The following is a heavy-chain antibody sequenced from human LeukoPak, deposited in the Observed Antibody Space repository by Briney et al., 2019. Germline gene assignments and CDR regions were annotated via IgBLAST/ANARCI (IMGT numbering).Heavy chain of an antibody. D-gene: IGHD3-10*01. CDR1: GFTLSSNW. CDR2: FYSDGSRT. CDR3: AKGGRAYYYGSGSYFYY. Sequence: PGGSLRLSCAGSGFTLSSNWMHWVRQAPGKGLVWVSRFYSDGSRTNYADSVKGRFTISGDNAKNTQYLQMNSLRAEDTALYYCAKGGRAYYYGSGSYFYYWGQGTLVTVSS. J-gene: IGHJ4*02. V-gene: IGHV3-74*01.